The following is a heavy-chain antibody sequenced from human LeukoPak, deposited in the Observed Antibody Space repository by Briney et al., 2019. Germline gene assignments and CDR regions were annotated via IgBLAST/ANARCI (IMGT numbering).Heavy chain of an antibody. CDR3: ATDLSGVVIISGDAFDI. Sequence: ASVKVSCKVSGYTLTELSMHWVRQAPGKGLEWRGGFDPEDGETIYAQKFQGRVTMTEDTSTDTAYMELSSLRSEDTAVYYCATDLSGVVIISGDAFDIWGQGTMVTVSS. V-gene: IGHV1-24*01. J-gene: IGHJ3*02. D-gene: IGHD3-3*01. CDR1: GYTLTELS. CDR2: FDPEDGET.